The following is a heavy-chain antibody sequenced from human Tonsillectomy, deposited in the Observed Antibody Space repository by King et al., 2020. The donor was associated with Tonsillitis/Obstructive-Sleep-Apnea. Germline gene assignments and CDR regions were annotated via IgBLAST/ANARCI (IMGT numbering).Heavy chain of an antibody. CDR2: IKEDGSEK. V-gene: IGHV3-7*01. CDR1: GFTLNHYW. D-gene: IGHD2-21*02. CDR3: ARDLSVVVPAIWYDVHDI. Sequence: VQLVESGGGLVQPGGSLRLSCVASGFTLNHYWMTWVRQAPGKGLEWVANIKEDGSEKNYVDSVKGLFTVSRDNARNSLYLQMNSRRAEDTAVYYGARDLSVVVPAIWYDVHDIWGQGTMVTVSP. J-gene: IGHJ3*02.